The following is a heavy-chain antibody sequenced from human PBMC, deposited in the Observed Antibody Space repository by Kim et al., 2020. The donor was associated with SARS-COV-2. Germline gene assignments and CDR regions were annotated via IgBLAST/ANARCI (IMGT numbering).Heavy chain of an antibody. Sequence: SETLSLTCTVSGGSISSYYWSWIRQPPGKGLEWIGYIYYSGSTNYNPSLKSRVTISVDTSKNQFSLKLSSVTAADTAVYYCARDMVRGAPGWFDPWGQGTLGTGSS. CDR2: IYYSGST. CDR1: GGSISSYY. V-gene: IGHV4-59*01. D-gene: IGHD3-10*01. CDR3: ARDMVRGAPGWFDP. J-gene: IGHJ5*02.